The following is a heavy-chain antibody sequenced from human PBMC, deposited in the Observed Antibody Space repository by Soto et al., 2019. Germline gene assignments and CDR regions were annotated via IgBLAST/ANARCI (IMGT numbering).Heavy chain of an antibody. CDR2: IIPIFGTA. V-gene: IGHV1-69*01. J-gene: IGHJ4*02. Sequence: QVQLVQSGAEVKKPGSSVKVSCKASGGTFSSYSINWVRQAPGQGLEWMGVIIPIFGTANYAQKFQGRVTITADESPSTAYMELSRLRSEDTAVYYCARDGGKHSGGIDYWGQGTLVTVSS. CDR3: ARDGGKHSGGIDY. D-gene: IGHD1-26*01. CDR1: GGTFSSYS.